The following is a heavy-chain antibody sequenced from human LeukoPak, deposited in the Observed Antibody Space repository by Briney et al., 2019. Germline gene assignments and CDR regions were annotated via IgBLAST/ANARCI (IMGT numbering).Heavy chain of an antibody. D-gene: IGHD1-26*01. CDR2: ISGDGGST. J-gene: IGHJ4*02. CDR3: AKDISGSYLDY. Sequence: WIRQPPGKGLEWVSLISGDGGSTYYADSVKGRFTISRDNSKNSLYLQMNSLRTEDTALYYCAKDISGSYLDYWGQGTLVTVSS. V-gene: IGHV3-43*02.